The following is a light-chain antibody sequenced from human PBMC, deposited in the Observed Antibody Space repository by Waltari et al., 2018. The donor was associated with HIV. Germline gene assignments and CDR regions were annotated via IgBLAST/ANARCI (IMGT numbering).Light chain of an antibody. Sequence: QSALTQPRPVSGSPGQSVTLSCTGTSSEVGCYNHVSCYQHHPGKTPQPMIYDVSKRPSGVPDRFSGSKSGNTASLTISGLQAEDEADYYCCSYAGSYVFGTGTKVTVL. CDR1: SSEVGCYNH. V-gene: IGLV2-11*01. CDR2: DVS. J-gene: IGLJ1*01. CDR3: CSYAGSYV.